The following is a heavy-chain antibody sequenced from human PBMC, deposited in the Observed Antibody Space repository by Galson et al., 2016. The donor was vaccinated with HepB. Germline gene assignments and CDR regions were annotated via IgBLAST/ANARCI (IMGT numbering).Heavy chain of an antibody. D-gene: IGHD4-11*01. CDR1: GFTFTNYW. Sequence: SLRLSCAASGFTFTNYWMNWVRQTPGKGLEWVANVSPNGGEEYYVDSVKGRFTISRDNAGTSLFLQMDSLRVDATAVYYCAATTVGSGGTRRFDHWGHGILVTVSS. CDR3: AATTVGSGGTRRFDH. J-gene: IGHJ4*01. CDR2: VSPNGGEE. V-gene: IGHV3-7*02.